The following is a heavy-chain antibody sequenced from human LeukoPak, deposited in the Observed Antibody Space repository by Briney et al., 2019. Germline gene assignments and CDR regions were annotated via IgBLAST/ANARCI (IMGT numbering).Heavy chain of an antibody. Sequence: GGSLRLSCAASGFTFSSYRMNWVRQAPGKGLEWVSSISSSSSYIYYADSVKGRFTISRDNAKNSLYLQMNSLRAEDTAVYYCASSGITIFGVVFIWGQGTMVTVSS. CDR1: GFTFSSYR. CDR3: ASSGITIFGVVFI. D-gene: IGHD3-3*01. V-gene: IGHV3-21*01. CDR2: ISSSSSYI. J-gene: IGHJ3*02.